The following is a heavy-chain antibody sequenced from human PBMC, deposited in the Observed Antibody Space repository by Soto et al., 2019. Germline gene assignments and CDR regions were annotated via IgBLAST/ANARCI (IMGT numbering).Heavy chain of an antibody. J-gene: IGHJ6*02. CDR3: ARVRCRSISCYGYHYDGMDV. CDR1: AGSISSYH. D-gene: IGHD2-2*01. CDR2: IYNSGTT. V-gene: IGHV4-59*01. Sequence: SETLSLTCTVSAGSISSYHWTWVRQVPGKGLEWIGYIYNSGTTYYNPSLKSRVTISVDTSKNQFSLKLSSVTAADTAVYYCARVRCRSISCYGYHYDGMDVWGQGTTVTVSS.